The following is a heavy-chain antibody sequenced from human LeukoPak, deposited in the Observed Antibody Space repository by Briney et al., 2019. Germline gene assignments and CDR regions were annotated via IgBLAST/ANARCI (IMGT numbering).Heavy chain of an antibody. CDR2: IWYDGSKK. CDR1: GFTFSSYG. Sequence: GRSLRLSCAASGFTFSSYGMHWVRQAPGKGLEWVAVIWYDGSKKYYEDSVKGRITISRDNSKNPLYLQMNSLSAEDTAVYYCAGTVAVAVSFDHWGQGTLVTVSS. CDR3: AGTVAVAVSFDH. J-gene: IGHJ4*02. V-gene: IGHV3-33*01. D-gene: IGHD6-19*01.